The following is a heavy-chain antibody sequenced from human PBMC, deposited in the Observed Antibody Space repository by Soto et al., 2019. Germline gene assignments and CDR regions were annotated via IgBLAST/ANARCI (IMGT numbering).Heavy chain of an antibody. J-gene: IGHJ5*02. CDR1: GGSINNYY. CDR3: AREHGLSRGLNYFPP. V-gene: IGHV4-59*01. D-gene: IGHD1-1*01. CDR2: IYDSGST. Sequence: PSETLSLTCTVSGGSINNYYWSWIRQPPGKGLEWIGYIYDSGSTNYNPSLKSRVTMSVDTSKNQFSLNLSSVTTADTAVYYCAREHGLSRGLNYFPPWGQGTLVTVSS.